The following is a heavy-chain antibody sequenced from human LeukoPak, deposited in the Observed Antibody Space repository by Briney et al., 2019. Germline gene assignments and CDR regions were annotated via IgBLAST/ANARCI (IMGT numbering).Heavy chain of an antibody. D-gene: IGHD6-19*01. V-gene: IGHV1-69*06. J-gene: IGHJ4*02. CDR3: ARNSDTSGGFYFDY. CDR1: GDTISRYE. Sequence: ASVKVTCKASGDTISRYESSWMRQAPGKGLEWMGRITPIFDTTNYAQKFQGRVTITADKSTSTAYMELSSLRSEDTAVYYCARNSDTSGGFYFDYWGQGTLVTVSS. CDR2: ITPIFDTT.